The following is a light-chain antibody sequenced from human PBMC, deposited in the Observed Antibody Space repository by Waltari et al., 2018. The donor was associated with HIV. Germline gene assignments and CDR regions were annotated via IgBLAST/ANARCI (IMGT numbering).Light chain of an antibody. J-gene: IGLJ2*01. V-gene: IGLV1-44*01. CDR3: ATWDDTMSVV. CDR1: PSNIGSTS. CDR2: SND. Sequence: QSPLTQTPSMSGAPGQRVNISCSGGPSNIGSTSVNWYRQLPGTAPKLLIYSNDHRPSSVPVRFSGSKSATSAFLVISGLQSDDEADYYCATWDDTMSVVFGGGTRLTVL.